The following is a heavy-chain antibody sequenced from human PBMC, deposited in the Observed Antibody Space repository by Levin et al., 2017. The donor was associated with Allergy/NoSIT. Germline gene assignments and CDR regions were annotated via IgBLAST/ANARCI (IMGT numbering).Heavy chain of an antibody. CDR3: ARAGYCSSTSCSNVPETYYDYYGMDV. Sequence: GESLKISCKASGYTFTGYYMHWVRQAPGQGLEWMGWINPNSGGTNYAQKFQGRVTMTRDTSISTAYMELSRLRSDDTAVYYCARAGYCSSTSCSNVPETYYDYYGMDVWGQGTTVTVSS. CDR1: GYTFTGYY. CDR2: INPNSGGT. V-gene: IGHV1-2*02. D-gene: IGHD2-2*01. J-gene: IGHJ6*02.